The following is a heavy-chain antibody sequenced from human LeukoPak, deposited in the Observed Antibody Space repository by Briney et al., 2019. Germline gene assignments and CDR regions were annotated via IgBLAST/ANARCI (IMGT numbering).Heavy chain of an antibody. CDR2: IYHSGST. V-gene: IGHV4-4*02. D-gene: IGHD6-13*01. CDR3: ARVTSSSWYYFDY. J-gene: IGHJ4*02. Sequence: PSETLSLTCAVSGVSISSSNWWSWVRQPPGKGLEWIGEIYHSGSTNYNPSLKSRVTISVDKSKNQFSLKLSSVTAADTAVYYCARVTSSSWYYFDYWGQGTLVTVSS. CDR1: GVSISSSNW.